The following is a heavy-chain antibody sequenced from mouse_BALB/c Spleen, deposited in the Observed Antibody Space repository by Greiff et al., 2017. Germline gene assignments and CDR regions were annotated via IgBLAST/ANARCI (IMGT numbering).Heavy chain of an antibody. CDR1: GYTFTDYE. CDR3: TREGANWDFDY. CDR2: IDPETGGT. V-gene: IGHV1-15*01. J-gene: IGHJ2*01. Sequence: VKLQQSGAELVRPGASVTLSCKASGYTFTDYEMHWVKQTPVHGLEWIGAIDPETGGTAYNQKFKGKATLTADKSSSTAYMELRSLTSEDSAVYYCTREGANWDFDYWGQGTTLTVSS. D-gene: IGHD4-1*01.